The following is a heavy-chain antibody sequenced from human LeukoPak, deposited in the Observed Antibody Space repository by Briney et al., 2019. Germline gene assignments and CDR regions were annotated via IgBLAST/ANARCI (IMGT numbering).Heavy chain of an antibody. CDR1: GYTLTELS. CDR2: FDPEDGET. V-gene: IGHV1-24*01. Sequence: GASVKVSCKVSGYTLTELSMRWVRQAPGKGLEWMGGFDPEDGETIYAQKFQGRVTMTEDTSTDTAYMELSSLRSEDTAVYYCASTVLSSTSPFDYWGQGTLVTVSS. CDR3: ASTVLSSTSPFDY. D-gene: IGHD2-2*01. J-gene: IGHJ4*02.